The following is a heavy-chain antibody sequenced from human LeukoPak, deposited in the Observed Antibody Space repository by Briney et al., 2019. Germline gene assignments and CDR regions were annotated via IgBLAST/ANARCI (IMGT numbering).Heavy chain of an antibody. Sequence: PGRSLRLSCAASGFTFSRYGMHWVRQAPRKGLEWVAGIWHDGSYEYYADSVKGRFTISRDSSKNTLYLQMNGLRAEDTAVYYCAKDGVGATSLDCWGQGTLVTVSS. CDR1: GFTFSRYG. CDR2: IWHDGSYE. J-gene: IGHJ4*02. D-gene: IGHD1-26*01. CDR3: AKDGVGATSLDC. V-gene: IGHV3-33*06.